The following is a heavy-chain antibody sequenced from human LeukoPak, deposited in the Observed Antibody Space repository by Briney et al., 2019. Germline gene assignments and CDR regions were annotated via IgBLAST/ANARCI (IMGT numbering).Heavy chain of an antibody. CDR3: AREYCGGDCYSPLYYYYYMDV. V-gene: IGHV1-46*01. Sequence: ASVKVSCKASGYTFTGYYMHWVRQAPGQGLEWMGWINPSGGSTSYAQKFQGRVTMTRDVSTSTVYMELSSLRSEDTAVYYCAREYCGGDCYSPLYYYYYMDVWGKGTTVTVSS. CDR1: GYTFTGYY. CDR2: INPSGGST. D-gene: IGHD2-21*02. J-gene: IGHJ6*03.